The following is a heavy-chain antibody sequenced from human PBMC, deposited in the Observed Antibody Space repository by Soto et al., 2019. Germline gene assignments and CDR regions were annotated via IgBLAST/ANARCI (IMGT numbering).Heavy chain of an antibody. Sequence: QVQLQESGPGLVKPSQTLSLTCTVSGGSISSGGYYWSWIRQHPGKGLEWIGYIYYSGRTYYNSPPKSRVTISVDTCKHQSSLKLSSVTAADTAVYSCARPPRYWGQGTLVTVSS. V-gene: IGHV4-31*03. CDR2: IYYSGRT. J-gene: IGHJ4*02. CDR1: GGSISSGGYY. CDR3: ARPPRY.